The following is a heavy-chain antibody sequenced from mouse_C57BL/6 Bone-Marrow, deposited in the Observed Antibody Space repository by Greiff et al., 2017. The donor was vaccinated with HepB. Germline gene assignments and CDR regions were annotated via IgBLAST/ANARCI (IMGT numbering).Heavy chain of an antibody. V-gene: IGHV1-81*01. CDR3: ARGDYDGSSFYYFDY. D-gene: IGHD1-1*01. CDR2: IYPRSGNT. CDR1: GYTFTSYG. J-gene: IGHJ2*01. Sequence: QVQLKESGAELARPGASVKLSCKASGYTFTSYGISWVKQRTGQGLEWIGEIYPRSGNTYYNEKFKGKATLTADKSSSTAYMELRSLTSEDSAVYFCARGDYDGSSFYYFDYWGQGTTLTVSS.